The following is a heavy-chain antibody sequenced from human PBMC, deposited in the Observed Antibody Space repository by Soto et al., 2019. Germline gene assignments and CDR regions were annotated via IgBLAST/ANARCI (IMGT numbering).Heavy chain of an antibody. D-gene: IGHD5-12*01. CDR2: IYYTGNT. CDR1: GASISSGDYY. Sequence: QVQLQESGPGLVKPSQTLSLSCTVSGASISSGDYYWSWIRQPPGKGLEWIGYIYYTGNTVFNPSLKSRVSISVDTSKNQFSLKLNPVTAADQAVYYCSSLPDGYTSGLDYWGQGTLVTVSS. J-gene: IGHJ4*02. V-gene: IGHV4-30-4*01. CDR3: SSLPDGYTSGLDY.